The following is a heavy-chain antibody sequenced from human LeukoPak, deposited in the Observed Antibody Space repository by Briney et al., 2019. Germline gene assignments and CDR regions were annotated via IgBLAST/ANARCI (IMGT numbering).Heavy chain of an antibody. CDR2: ISSSSSTI. CDR1: GFTFSSYS. Sequence: GGSLRLSCAASGFTFSSYSVNWVRQAPGKGLEWVSYISSSSSTIYYADSVKGRFTISRDNAKNSLYLQMNSLRAEDTAVYYCAGGPVVPAAKYYYYYYGMDVWGQGTTVTVSS. V-gene: IGHV3-48*01. D-gene: IGHD2-2*01. J-gene: IGHJ6*02. CDR3: AGGPVVPAAKYYYYYYGMDV.